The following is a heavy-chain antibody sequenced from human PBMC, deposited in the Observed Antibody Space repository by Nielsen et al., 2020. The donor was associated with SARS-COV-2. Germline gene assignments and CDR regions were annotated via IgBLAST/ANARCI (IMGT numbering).Heavy chain of an antibody. CDR3: AKNSVVPAAYYYYYMDV. D-gene: IGHD2-2*01. CDR1: GFTFSSYA. J-gene: IGHJ6*03. Sequence: GESLKISCAASGFTFSSYAMSWVRQAPGKGLEWVSAISGSGGSTYYADSVKGRFTISRDNSKNTLYLQMNSLRAEDTAVYYCAKNSVVPAAYYYYYMDVWGKGTTVTVSS. CDR2: ISGSGGST. V-gene: IGHV3-23*01.